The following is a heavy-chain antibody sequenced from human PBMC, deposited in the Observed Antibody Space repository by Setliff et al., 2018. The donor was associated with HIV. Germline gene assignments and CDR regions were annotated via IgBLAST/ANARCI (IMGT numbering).Heavy chain of an antibody. J-gene: IGHJ3*01. CDR1: GGSFSSSTYS. CDR3: ARHKTNYDFYAFDV. CDR2: THSSGTT. Sequence: SETLSLTCTVSGGSFSSSTYSWGWIRQPPGMGPEWIGSTHSSGTTDYNPSVKSGLSMSVETSRRQFSLKLRSVTAADTAVSYCARHKTNYDFYAFDVWGQGTMVSV. D-gene: IGHD3-3*01. V-gene: IGHV4-39*01.